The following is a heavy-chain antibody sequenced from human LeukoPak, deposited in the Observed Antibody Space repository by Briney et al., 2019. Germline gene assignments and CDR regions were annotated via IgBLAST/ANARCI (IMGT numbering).Heavy chain of an antibody. D-gene: IGHD2-15*01. J-gene: IGHJ4*02. CDR2: ISFDGSNK. V-gene: IGHV3-30*03. CDR3: ARRDPRELLLEYYFDY. CDR1: GLTFSNYG. Sequence: GSLRLSCVASGLTFSNYGMHWVRQAPGKGLEWVTEISFDGSNKHYVDSVKGRFTISRDNSKNSLYLQMNSLRAEDTAVYYCARRDPRELLLEYYFDYWGQGTLVTVSS.